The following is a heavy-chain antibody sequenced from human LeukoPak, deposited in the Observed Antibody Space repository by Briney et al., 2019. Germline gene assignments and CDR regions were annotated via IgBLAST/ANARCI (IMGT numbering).Heavy chain of an antibody. CDR1: GFTVSSNY. D-gene: IGHD1-1*01. J-gene: IGHJ4*02. Sequence: GGSLRPSCAASGFTVSSNYMTWVRQAPGKGLEWVSAISGSGGSTYYADSVKGRFTISRDNSKNTLYLQMNSLRAEDTAVYYCAKGKFWMFDYWGQGTLVTVSS. V-gene: IGHV3-23*01. CDR2: ISGSGGST. CDR3: AKGKFWMFDY.